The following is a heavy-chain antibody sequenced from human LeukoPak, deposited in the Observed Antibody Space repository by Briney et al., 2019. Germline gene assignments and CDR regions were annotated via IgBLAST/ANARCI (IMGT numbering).Heavy chain of an antibody. J-gene: IGHJ4*02. V-gene: IGHV4-38-2*02. CDR2: IYHSGST. Sequence: SETLSLTCAVSGYSISSGYYWGWIRQPPGKGLEWIGSIYHSGSTYYNPSLKSRVTISVDTSKNQFSLKLSSVTAADTAVYHCARDRLAAAGFDYWGQGTLVTVSS. CDR3: ARDRLAAAGFDY. CDR1: GYSISSGYY. D-gene: IGHD6-13*01.